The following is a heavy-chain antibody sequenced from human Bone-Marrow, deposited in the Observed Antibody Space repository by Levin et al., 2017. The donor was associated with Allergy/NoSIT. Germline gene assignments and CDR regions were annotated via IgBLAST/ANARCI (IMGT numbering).Heavy chain of an antibody. J-gene: IGHJ4*02. Sequence: ASVKVSCKPSGYTFTTYGISWVRQAPGQGLEWMGWISTYNGATVSAQTLQGRVTMTTDTSTSTAYMELRSLRSDDTAVYYCATDRTDYVGYYHAYWGQGTLVTVSS. D-gene: IGHD3-22*01. CDR2: ISTYNGAT. V-gene: IGHV1-18*01. CDR1: GYTFTTYG. CDR3: ATDRTDYVGYYHAY.